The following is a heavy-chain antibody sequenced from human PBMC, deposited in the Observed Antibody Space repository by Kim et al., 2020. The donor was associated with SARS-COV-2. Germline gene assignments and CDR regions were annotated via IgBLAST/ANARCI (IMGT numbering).Heavy chain of an antibody. CDR2: IYYSGST. CDR3: ARQRPPFYDYVWGSYRHPFDY. J-gene: IGHJ4*02. D-gene: IGHD3-16*02. V-gene: IGHV4-39*01. CDR1: GGSISSSSYY. Sequence: SETMSLTCTVSGGSISSSSYYWGWIRQPPGKGLEWIGCIYYSGSTYYNPSLKSRVTISVDTSKNQFSLKLSSVTAADTAVYYCARQRPPFYDYVWGSYRHPFDYWGQGTLVTVSS.